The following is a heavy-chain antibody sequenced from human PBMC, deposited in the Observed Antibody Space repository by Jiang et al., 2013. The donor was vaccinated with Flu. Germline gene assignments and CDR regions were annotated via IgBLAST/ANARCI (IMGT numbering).Heavy chain of an antibody. D-gene: IGHD5-18*01. CDR3: ARVGYNRGYYYAMDV. V-gene: IGHV4-31*01. J-gene: IGHJ6*04. CDR1: GGSISSGDYH. Sequence: PGLVKPSQTLSLTCTVSGGSISSGDYHWTWIRQHPGKGLEWIGYLYYNGRIFYNPSLKSLVTISADTSKNQLSPTLRSVTAADTAVYYCARVGYNRGYYYAMDVWGKGTAVSVSS. CDR2: LYYNGRI.